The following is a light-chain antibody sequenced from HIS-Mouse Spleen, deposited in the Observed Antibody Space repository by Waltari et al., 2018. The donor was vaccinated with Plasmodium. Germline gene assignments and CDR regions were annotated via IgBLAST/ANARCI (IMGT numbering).Light chain of an antibody. CDR2: GAS. CDR3: QQYGSSPYT. Sequence: DIVLTQSPGTLSLSPGERATLSCRASQSVRSSYLAWYQQKPGQAPWLLIYGASSRATGIPDRFSGSGSGTDFTLTISRLEPEDFAVYYCQQYGSSPYTFGQGTKLEIK. V-gene: IGKV3-20*01. J-gene: IGKJ2*01. CDR1: QSVRSSY.